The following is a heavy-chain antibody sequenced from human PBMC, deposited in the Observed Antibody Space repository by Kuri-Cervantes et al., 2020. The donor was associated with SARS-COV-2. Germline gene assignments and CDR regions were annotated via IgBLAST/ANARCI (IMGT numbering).Heavy chain of an antibody. CDR1: GGTFSSYT. CDR3: SFDRGYSYGPFDY. D-gene: IGHD5-18*01. CDR2: ISAYNGNT. V-gene: IGHV1-18*01. J-gene: IGHJ4*02. Sequence: ASVKVSCKASGGTFSSYTISWVRQAPGQGLEWMGWISAYNGNTNYAQKLQGRVTITADKSTSTAYMELSSLRSEDTAVYYCSFDRGYSYGPFDYWGQGTLVTVSS.